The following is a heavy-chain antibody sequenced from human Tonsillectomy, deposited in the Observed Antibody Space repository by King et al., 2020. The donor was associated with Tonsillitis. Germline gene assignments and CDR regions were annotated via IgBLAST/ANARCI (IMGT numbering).Heavy chain of an antibody. Sequence: VQLQQWGAGLLKPSETLSLTCAVYGGSFSGYYWSWIRQPPGKGLEWIGEINHSGSTNYNPSLKSRVTVSVDTSKNQFSLKLSSVTAADTAVYYCARGARDSSTRGSFDPWGQGTLVTVSS. CDR3: ARGARDSSTRGSFDP. V-gene: IGHV4-34*01. CDR1: GGSFSGYY. CDR2: INHSGST. J-gene: IGHJ5*02. D-gene: IGHD6-13*01.